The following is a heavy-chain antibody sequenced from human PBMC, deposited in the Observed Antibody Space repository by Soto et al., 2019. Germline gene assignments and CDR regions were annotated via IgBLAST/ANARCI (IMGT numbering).Heavy chain of an antibody. J-gene: IGHJ4*02. V-gene: IGHV3-23*01. CDR3: ATNGYYYGSGILEEFDY. CDR1: GFTFSSYA. Sequence: GSLRLSCAASGFTFSSYAMSWVRQAPGKGLEWVSAISGSGGSTYYADSVKGRFTISRDNSKNTLYLQMNSLRAEDTAVYYCATNGYYYGSGILEEFDYWGQGTLVTVSS. D-gene: IGHD3-10*01. CDR2: ISGSGGST.